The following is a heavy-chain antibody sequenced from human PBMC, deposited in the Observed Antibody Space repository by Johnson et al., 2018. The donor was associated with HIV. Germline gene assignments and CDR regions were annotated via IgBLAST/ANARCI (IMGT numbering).Heavy chain of an antibody. V-gene: IGHV3-11*04. CDR2: ISSSGSTI. CDR3: AKVAVATAAGGVALDI. CDR1: GFSFSDYY. J-gene: IGHJ3*02. D-gene: IGHD6-13*01. Sequence: QVQLVESGGGLVKPGGSLRLSCAASGFSFSDYYMSWIRQAPGKGLEWVSYISSSGSTIYYADSVVKGRFTISRDNAKNSVFLQMNSLRAEDTAVYYCAKVAVATAAGGVALDIWGPGTMVTVSS.